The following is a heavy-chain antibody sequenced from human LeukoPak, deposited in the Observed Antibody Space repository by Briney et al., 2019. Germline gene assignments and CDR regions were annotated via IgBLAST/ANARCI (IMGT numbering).Heavy chain of an antibody. Sequence: GGSLRLSCAASGFIFSSYAMNWVRQAPGKGLEWVSHISGSGNTTSYADSVKGRFAFSRDNSKNTLYLQMSSLRAEDTAVYYCAKDRYYDGTTSYFDYWGQGTLVTVSS. J-gene: IGHJ4*02. D-gene: IGHD3-22*01. V-gene: IGHV3-23*01. CDR1: GFIFSSYA. CDR2: ISGSGNTT. CDR3: AKDRYYDGTTSYFDY.